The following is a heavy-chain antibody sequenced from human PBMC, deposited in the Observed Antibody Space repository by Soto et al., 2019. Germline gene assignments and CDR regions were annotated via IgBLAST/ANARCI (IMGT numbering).Heavy chain of an antibody. J-gene: IGHJ6*03. Sequence: EVQLLESGGDLVQPGGSLRLSCVVYGFTVRGSFLSWIRQAPGKGLEWVSVIYDGGSTYYADSVRGRFTISRDRSTNTVYLQMNTLRAEETAIYYGARAKVTPGTSYMGVWGNGTTVTVS. CDR2: IYDGGST. D-gene: IGHD4-17*01. CDR1: GFTVRGSF. V-gene: IGHV3-66*01. CDR3: ARAKVTPGTSYMGV.